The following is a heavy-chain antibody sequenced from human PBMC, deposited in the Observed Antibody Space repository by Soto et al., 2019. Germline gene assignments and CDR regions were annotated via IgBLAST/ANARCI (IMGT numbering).Heavy chain of an antibody. CDR3: ARTPPSGDYFDS. J-gene: IGHJ4*02. CDR2: IYYSGST. CDR1: GGSISSYY. V-gene: IGHV4-59*01. D-gene: IGHD4-17*01. Sequence: TLSLTCTVSGGSISSYYWSWIRQPPGKGLEWIGYIYYSGSTNYNPSLKSRVTISVDTSKNQFSLKLSSVTAADTAVYYCARTPPSGDYFDSGGGETLVTVSP.